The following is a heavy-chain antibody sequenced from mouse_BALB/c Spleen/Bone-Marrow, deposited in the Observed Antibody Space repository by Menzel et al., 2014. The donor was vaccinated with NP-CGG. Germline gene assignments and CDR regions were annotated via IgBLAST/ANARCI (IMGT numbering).Heavy chain of an antibody. CDR3: ARQITTVDYAMDY. J-gene: IGHJ4*01. D-gene: IGHD1-1*01. CDR2: INPSTGYT. Sequence: QVQLQQSGAELAKPGASVKMSCKASGYSFTSYWMHWVKQRPGQGLERIGYINPSTGYTEYNQKFKDKATLTADKSSRTAYRQLSSLTSEDSAVYYCARQITTVDYAMDYWGQGTSVTVSS. CDR1: GYSFTSYW. V-gene: IGHV1-7*01.